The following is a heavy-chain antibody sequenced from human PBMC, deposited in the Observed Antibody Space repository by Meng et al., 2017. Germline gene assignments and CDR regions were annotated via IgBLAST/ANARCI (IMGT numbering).Heavy chain of an antibody. Sequence: QVQVGASGAGVKKPGASVKVSCKPSGYLFTSYDINWIRQAPGQGLEWMGWVNPINGKTGYAQKFQGRLTMTRDTSIRTAYMELSSLKSEDTAIYYCARGGDYSSWDYWGQGTLVTVSS. V-gene: IGHV1-8*01. CDR1: GYLFTSYD. CDR3: ARGGDYSSWDY. CDR2: VNPINGKT. D-gene: IGHD4-11*01. J-gene: IGHJ4*02.